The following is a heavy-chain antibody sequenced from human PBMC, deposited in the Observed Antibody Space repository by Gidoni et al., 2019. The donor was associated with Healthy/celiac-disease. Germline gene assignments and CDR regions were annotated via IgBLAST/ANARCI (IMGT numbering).Heavy chain of an antibody. CDR2: INHSGST. J-gene: IGHJ4*02. D-gene: IGHD2-15*01. CDR1: GGSFSGYY. V-gene: IGHV4-34*01. Sequence: QVQLQQWGAGLLKPSETLSLTCAVYGGSFSGYYWSWIRQPPGKGLEWIGEINHSGSTNYNPSLKSRVTISVDTSKNQFSLKLSSVTAADTAVYYCARGRSDIVVVVAAIPFDYWGQGTLVTVSS. CDR3: ARGRSDIVVVVAAIPFDY.